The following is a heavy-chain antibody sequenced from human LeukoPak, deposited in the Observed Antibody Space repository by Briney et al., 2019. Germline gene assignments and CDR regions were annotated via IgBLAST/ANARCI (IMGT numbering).Heavy chain of an antibody. V-gene: IGHV1-46*01. CDR3: ARASEKYSYGPTFDY. Sequence: GASVKVSCKASGYTFTSYYMHWVRQAPGQGLEWMGIINPSGGSTSYAQKFQGRVTMTRDTSTSTVYMELSSLRSEDTAVYYCARASEKYSYGPTFDYWGQGTLVTVSS. CDR2: INPSGGST. J-gene: IGHJ4*02. D-gene: IGHD5-18*01. CDR1: GYTFTSYY.